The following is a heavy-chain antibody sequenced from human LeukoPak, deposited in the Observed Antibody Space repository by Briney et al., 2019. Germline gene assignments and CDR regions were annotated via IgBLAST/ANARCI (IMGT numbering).Heavy chain of an antibody. CDR2: IYYSGST. V-gene: IGHV4-59*01. Sequence: SETLSLTCTVSGGSISSYYWSWIRQPPGKGLEWIGYIYYSGSTNYNPSLKSRVTISVDTSKNQFSLKLGSVTAADTAVYYCAREGRLGYCSDGSCYSSGSGLDYWGQGTLVTVSS. J-gene: IGHJ4*02. CDR1: GGSISSYY. D-gene: IGHD2-15*01. CDR3: AREGRLGYCSDGSCYSSGSGLDY.